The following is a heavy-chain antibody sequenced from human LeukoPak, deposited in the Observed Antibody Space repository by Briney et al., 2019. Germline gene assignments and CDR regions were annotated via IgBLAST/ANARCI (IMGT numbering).Heavy chain of an antibody. V-gene: IGHV4-4*07. CDR2: IYSSGTT. Sequence: KPSETLSLTCTVSGASATTYYWSWIRQPARKGLEWIGRIYSSGTTNYNLSLRGRVTMSLDTSRNQVSLKLSSVVAADTAMYYCARDYDKAFDYWGQGTLVTVSS. CDR3: ARDYDKAFDY. J-gene: IGHJ4*02. CDR1: GASATTYY. D-gene: IGHD3-16*01.